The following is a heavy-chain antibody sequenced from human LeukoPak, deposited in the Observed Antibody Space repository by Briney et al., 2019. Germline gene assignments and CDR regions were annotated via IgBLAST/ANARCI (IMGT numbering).Heavy chain of an antibody. CDR2: IKQDGSEK. J-gene: IGHJ6*02. CDR3: ARDRGIPRASYYYGMDV. V-gene: IGHV3-7*03. CDR1: AFTFSSYW. Sequence: GGSLRLSCAASAFTFSSYWMSWVRQAPGKGLEWVANIKQDGSEKYYVDSVKGRFTISRDNAKNSLYLQMNSLRAEDTAVYYCARDRGIPRASYYYGMDVWGQGTTVTVSS. D-gene: IGHD3-10*01.